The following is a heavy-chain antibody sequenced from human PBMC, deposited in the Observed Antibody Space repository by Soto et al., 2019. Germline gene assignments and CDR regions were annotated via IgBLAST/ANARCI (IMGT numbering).Heavy chain of an antibody. CDR1: GFTFSSYG. CDR2: IWYDGSNK. Sequence: PGGSLRLSCAASGFTFSSYGMHWVRQAPGKGLEWVAVIWYDGSNKYYADSVKGRFTISRDNSKNTLYLQMNSLRAEDTAVYYCARAGFGIAVAGTSSDDYWGQGTLVTVSS. CDR3: ARAGFGIAVAGTSSDDY. J-gene: IGHJ4*02. D-gene: IGHD6-19*01. V-gene: IGHV3-33*01.